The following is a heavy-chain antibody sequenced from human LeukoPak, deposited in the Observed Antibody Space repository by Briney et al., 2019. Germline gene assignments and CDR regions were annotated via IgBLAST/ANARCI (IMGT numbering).Heavy chain of an antibody. V-gene: IGHV4-4*07. CDR3: ARVGYYYDSSGFPSGY. CDR2: FYTRGTT. Sequence: SETLSLTCSVSGGSLSTDFWSWIRQPAGKGLEWIGRFYTRGTTEYSPSLKSRVTISVDASKNQFSLRLTSVTAADTAVYYCARVGYYYDSSGFPSGYWGQGTLVTVSS. D-gene: IGHD3-22*01. J-gene: IGHJ4*02. CDR1: GGSLSTDF.